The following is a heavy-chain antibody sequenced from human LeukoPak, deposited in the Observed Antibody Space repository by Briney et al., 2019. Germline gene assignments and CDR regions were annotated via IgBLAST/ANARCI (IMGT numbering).Heavy chain of an antibody. CDR3: ARVAGRAYGGYDLGDSSGYYFDY. CDR1: GGTFSSYA. Sequence: ASVKVSCKASGGTFSSYAISWVRQAPGQGLEWMGGIIPIFGTANYAQKFQGRVTITTDESTSTAYMELSSLRSEDTAVYYCARVAGRAYGGYDLGDSSGYYFDYWGQGTLVTVSS. J-gene: IGHJ4*02. CDR2: IIPIFGTA. D-gene: IGHD3-22*01. V-gene: IGHV1-69*05.